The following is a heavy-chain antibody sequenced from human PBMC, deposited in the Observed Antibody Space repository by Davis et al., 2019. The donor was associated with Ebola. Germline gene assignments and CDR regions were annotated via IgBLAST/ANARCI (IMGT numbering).Heavy chain of an antibody. Sequence: SVKVSCKTSGGIFNNYVISWVRQAPGQGLEWMGGIIPLFGTTNYAQVFQGRVTITADESTSTAYMELSSLRSEDTAVYYCARVGSYDILTGYVWWFDPWGQGTLVTVSS. V-gene: IGHV1-69*13. CDR2: IIPLFGTT. D-gene: IGHD3-9*01. CDR1: GGIFNNYV. J-gene: IGHJ5*02. CDR3: ARVGSYDILTGYVWWFDP.